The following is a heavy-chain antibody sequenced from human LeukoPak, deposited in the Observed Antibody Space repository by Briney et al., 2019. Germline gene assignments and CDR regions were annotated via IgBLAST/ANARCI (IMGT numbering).Heavy chain of an antibody. J-gene: IGHJ6*04. CDR2: IYYSGST. Sequence: SETLSLTCTASGGSISSSSYYWGWIRQPPGKGLEWIGSIYYSGSTYYNSSLKSRVTISVDTSNNQFSLRLTSVTAADTAVYYCASLRRIQLVWGAGTTVTVSS. D-gene: IGHD5-18*01. CDR1: GGSISSSSYY. V-gene: IGHV4-39*01. CDR3: ASLRRIQLV.